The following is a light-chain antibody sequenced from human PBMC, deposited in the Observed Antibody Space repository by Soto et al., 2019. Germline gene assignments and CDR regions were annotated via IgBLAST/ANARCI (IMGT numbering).Light chain of an antibody. V-gene: IGKV1-5*01. CDR3: QQYDSYSRT. Sequence: DIQMTQSPSTLSASVGDRVTITCRASQSITGWLAWYQQKPGKAPKLLIYDASSLESGVPSRFSGSGSGTDFTLTISSLQPDDFATYYCQQYDSYSRTFGQGTKVDIK. CDR2: DAS. J-gene: IGKJ1*01. CDR1: QSITGW.